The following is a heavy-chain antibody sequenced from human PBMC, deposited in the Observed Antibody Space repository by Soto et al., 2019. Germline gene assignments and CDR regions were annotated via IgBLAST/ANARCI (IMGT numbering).Heavy chain of an antibody. CDR3: ARDRPDIVVVPADPRTSGFDP. V-gene: IGHV6-1*01. CDR2: TYYRSKWYN. J-gene: IGHJ5*02. CDR1: GNSVSSNSAA. Sequence: SQTLSLTCVISGNSVSSNSAAWSWIRQSPSRGLEWLGRTYYRSKWYNDYAVSVKSRITINPDTSKNQFSLQLNSVTPEDTAVYYCARDRPDIVVVPADPRTSGFDPWGQGTLVTVSS. D-gene: IGHD2-2*01.